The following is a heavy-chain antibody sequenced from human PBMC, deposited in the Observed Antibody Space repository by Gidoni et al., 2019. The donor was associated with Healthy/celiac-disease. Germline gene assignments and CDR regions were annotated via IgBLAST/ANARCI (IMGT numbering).Heavy chain of an antibody. CDR3: ARSIAVAAKYYFDY. D-gene: IGHD6-19*01. V-gene: IGHV4-59*01. CDR2: IYYSGST. Sequence: QVQLQESGPGLVKPSETLSLTCTVPGGSISSYYWSWIRQPPGKGLEWIGYIYYSGSTNYNPSLKSRVTISVDTSKNQFSLKLSSVTAADTAVYYCARSIAVAAKYYFDYWGQGTLVTVSS. J-gene: IGHJ4*02. CDR1: GGSISSYY.